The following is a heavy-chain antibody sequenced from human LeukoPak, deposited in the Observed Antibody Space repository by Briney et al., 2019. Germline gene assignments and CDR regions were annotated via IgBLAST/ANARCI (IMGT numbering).Heavy chain of an antibody. Sequence: GGSLRLSCAASEFPFSMYWMNWVRQAPGKGLEWVANINQDGSEKNYVDSVKGRFTISRDNAKNSLFLQMDSLRAEDTALYYCAKDMLSWDGSPLDYWGQGTLVTVSS. CDR1: EFPFSMYW. CDR2: INQDGSEK. J-gene: IGHJ4*02. D-gene: IGHD1-26*01. V-gene: IGHV3-7*01. CDR3: AKDMLSWDGSPLDY.